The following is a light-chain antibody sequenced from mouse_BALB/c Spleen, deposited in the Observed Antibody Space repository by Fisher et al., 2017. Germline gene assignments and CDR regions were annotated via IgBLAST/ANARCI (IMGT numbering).Light chain of an antibody. Sequence: IVLTQSTAIMSASPGEKVTMTCRASSSVSYMHWFQQKPGTSPKLLIYSTSNLASGVPSRFSGSGSGTFYSLTINSVEPEDAADYYCHQWSSYRTFDGGTKLKIK. CDR3: HQWSSYRT. V-gene: IGKV4-80*01. CDR2: STS. CDR1: SSVSY. J-gene: IGKJ1*01.